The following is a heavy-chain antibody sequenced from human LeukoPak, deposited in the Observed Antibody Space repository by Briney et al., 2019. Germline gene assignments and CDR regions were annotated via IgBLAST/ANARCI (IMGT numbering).Heavy chain of an antibody. CDR3: ARGGGDEILDY. J-gene: IGHJ4*02. CDR1: GGSISSYY. CDR2: IYYRGSP. D-gene: IGHD4-17*01. Sequence: PSETLSLTCTVSGGSISSYYWSWIRQPPGKALEWIGYIYYRGSPNYNPSLKSRVTISIDTSKNQFSLRLSSVTAADTAVYYCARGGGDEILDYWGQGTLVTVSS. V-gene: IGHV4-59*01.